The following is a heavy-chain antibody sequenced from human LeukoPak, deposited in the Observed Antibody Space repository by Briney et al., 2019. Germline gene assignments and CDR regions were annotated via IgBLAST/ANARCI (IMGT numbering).Heavy chain of an antibody. CDR1: GYTFTGYY. Sequence: ASVKVSCKASGYTFTGYYFHWVRQAPGQGLEWMGWINPNTAGTNYAQKFLGRVTLTWDTSISTAYMELSSLRSEDTAVYYCARVELRYFDWLPGADYYYYYGMDVWGQGTTVTVSS. CDR2: INPNTAGT. J-gene: IGHJ6*02. CDR3: ARVELRYFDWLPGADYYYYYGMDV. V-gene: IGHV1-2*02. D-gene: IGHD3-9*01.